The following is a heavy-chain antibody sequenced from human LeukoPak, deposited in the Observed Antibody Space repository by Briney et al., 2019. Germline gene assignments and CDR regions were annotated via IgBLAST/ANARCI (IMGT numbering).Heavy chain of an antibody. Sequence: SETLSLTCAVYGGSFSGYYWSWIRQPPGKGLEWIGEINHSGSTNYNPSLKSRVTISVDTSKNQFSLKLSSVTAADTAVYYCARDSSRLSAVAGPFDYWGQGTLVTVSS. V-gene: IGHV4-34*01. CDR1: GGSFSGYY. D-gene: IGHD6-19*01. CDR3: ARDSSRLSAVAGPFDY. CDR2: INHSGST. J-gene: IGHJ4*02.